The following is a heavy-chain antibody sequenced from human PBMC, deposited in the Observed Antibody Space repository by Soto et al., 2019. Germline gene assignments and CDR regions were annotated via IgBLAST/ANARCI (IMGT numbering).Heavy chain of an antibody. CDR3: SKDLDGLQGLVDSSFCFDY. CDR2: ISYDGSDT. Sequence: QVQLVESGGGVVQPGRSLRLSCAASGFTFNSYGMHWVRQAPGKGLEWVAVISYDGSDTYYADSVKGRFTISRDNSKNTLYLQMNSRGAEDTAVYYCSKDLDGLQGLVDSSFCFDYWGQGTLVTVSS. D-gene: IGHD3-16*02. CDR1: GFTFNSYG. J-gene: IGHJ4*02. V-gene: IGHV3-30*18.